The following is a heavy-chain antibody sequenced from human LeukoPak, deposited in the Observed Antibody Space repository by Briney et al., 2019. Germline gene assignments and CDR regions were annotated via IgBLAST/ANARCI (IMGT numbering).Heavy chain of an antibody. D-gene: IGHD3-22*01. V-gene: IGHV3-66*02. CDR3: AREAAYDSSGWRAFDI. J-gene: IGHJ3*02. CDR1: GFTVSSNY. Sequence: GGSLRLSCAASGFTVSSNYMSWVRQAPGKGLEWVSVIYSGGSTYYADSVKGRFTISRDNSKNTLYLQMNSLRAEDTAVYYCAREAAYDSSGWRAFDIWGQGTMVTVSS. CDR2: IYSGGST.